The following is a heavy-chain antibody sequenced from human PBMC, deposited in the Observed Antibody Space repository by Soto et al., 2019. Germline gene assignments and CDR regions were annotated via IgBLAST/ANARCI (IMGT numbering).Heavy chain of an antibody. J-gene: IGHJ6*03. CDR1: GFTFGDYA. CDR2: IRSKAYGGTT. Sequence: GGSLRLSCTASGFTFGDYAMSWFRQAPGKGLEWVGFIRSKAYGGTTEYAASVKGRFTISRDDSKSIAYLQMNSLKTEDTAVYYCSRVGYCSGGSCPYYYYYMDVWGKGTTVTVSS. CDR3: SRVGYCSGGSCPYYYYYMDV. D-gene: IGHD2-15*01. V-gene: IGHV3-49*03.